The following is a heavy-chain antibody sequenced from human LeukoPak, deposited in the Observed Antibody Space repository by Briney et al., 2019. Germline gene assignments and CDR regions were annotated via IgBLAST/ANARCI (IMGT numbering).Heavy chain of an antibody. V-gene: IGHV3-66*02. CDR1: GFTVSSNY. CDR2: IYSGGST. Sequence: GSLRLSCAASGFTVSSNYMSWVRQAPGKGLEWVSVIYSGGSTYYADSVKGRFTISRDNSKNTLYLQMNSLRAEDTAVYYCARVARDYYDSSLFDYWGQGTLVTVSS. CDR3: ARVARDYYDSSLFDY. J-gene: IGHJ4*02. D-gene: IGHD3-22*01.